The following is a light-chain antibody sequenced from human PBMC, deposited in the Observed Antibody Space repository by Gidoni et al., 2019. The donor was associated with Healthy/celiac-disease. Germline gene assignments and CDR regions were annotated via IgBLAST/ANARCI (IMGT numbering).Light chain of an antibody. V-gene: IGLV2-14*01. CDR1: SSDVGGYNY. Sequence: QSALTQPASVSGSPGQSLTISCTGTSSDVGGYNYVSWYQQHPGNAPKLMIYEVSTRPSGVSNRFSGSKSGNTASLTISGLQAEDEADYYCSSYTSSSTVYVFGTGTKVTVL. CDR2: EVS. J-gene: IGLJ1*01. CDR3: SSYTSSSTVYV.